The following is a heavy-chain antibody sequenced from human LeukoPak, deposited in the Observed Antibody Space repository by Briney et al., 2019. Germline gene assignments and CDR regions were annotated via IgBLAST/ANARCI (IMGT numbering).Heavy chain of an antibody. Sequence: PAGGSLRLSCAASGFTFSNYDMHWVRQAPGKGLEWVSYISFSVNTKYYGDSVKGRFTISRDNAKNSLYLHMDSLRAEDTAVYYCARGAYSSGWAYFDHWGQGTLVTVSS. CDR3: ARGAYSSGWAYFDH. D-gene: IGHD6-19*01. V-gene: IGHV3-48*03. CDR2: ISFSVNTK. J-gene: IGHJ4*02. CDR1: GFTFSNYD.